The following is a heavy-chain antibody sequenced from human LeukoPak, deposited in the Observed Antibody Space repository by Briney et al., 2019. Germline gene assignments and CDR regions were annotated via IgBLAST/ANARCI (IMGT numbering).Heavy chain of an antibody. CDR1: GYTFTSYD. J-gene: IGHJ6*03. CDR2: MNPNSGNT. D-gene: IGHD4-17*01. Sequence: ASVKVSRRASGYTFTSYDINWVRQATGQGLEWMGWMNPNSGNTGYAQKFQGRVTMTRNTSISTAYMELSSLRSEDTAVYYCARAYGDYRGYYYYVDVWGKGTTVTVSS. CDR3: ARAYGDYRGYYYYVDV. V-gene: IGHV1-8*01.